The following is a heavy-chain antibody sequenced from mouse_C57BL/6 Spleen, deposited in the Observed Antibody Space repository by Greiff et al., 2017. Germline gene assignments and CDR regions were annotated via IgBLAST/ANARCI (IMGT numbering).Heavy chain of an antibody. CDR1: GYTFTSYW. CDR2: IDPSDSYT. V-gene: IGHV1-69*01. D-gene: IGHD3-2*02. Sequence: QVQLQQPGAELVMPGASVKLSCKASGYTFTSYWMHWVKQRPGQGLEWIGEIDPSDSYTNYNQKFKGKSTLTVDKSSSTAYMQLSSLTSEDAAVYYCARGGDSSGFYYCDYWGQGTTLTVSS. CDR3: ARGGDSSGFYYCDY. J-gene: IGHJ2*01.